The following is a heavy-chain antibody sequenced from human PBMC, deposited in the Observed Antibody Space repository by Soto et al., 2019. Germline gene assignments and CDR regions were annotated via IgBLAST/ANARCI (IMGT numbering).Heavy chain of an antibody. CDR3: AELDDVIAARPFIDYYYGKDV. Sequence: GASVNVSCKASGGTFSSDAISWVRQAPGQGLEWMGGIIPIFGTANYAQKFQGRVTITADESTSTAYMELSSLRSEDTAVYYCAELDDVIAARPFIDYYYGKDVWGQGTTVNVSS. CDR2: IIPIFGTA. CDR1: GGTFSSDA. J-gene: IGHJ6*02. V-gene: IGHV1-69*13. D-gene: IGHD6-6*01.